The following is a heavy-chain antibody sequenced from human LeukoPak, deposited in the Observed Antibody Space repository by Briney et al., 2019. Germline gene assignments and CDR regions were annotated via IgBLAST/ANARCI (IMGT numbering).Heavy chain of an antibody. D-gene: IGHD4-17*01. Sequence: GGSLRLSCAASGFTLSSYWMSWVRQAPGKGLEWVANIKQDGSEKYYVDSVKGRFTISRDNAKNSLYLQMNSLRAEDTAVYYCARDFAYGDPGFDYWGQGTLVTVSS. CDR3: ARDFAYGDPGFDY. J-gene: IGHJ4*02. CDR2: IKQDGSEK. CDR1: GFTLSSYW. V-gene: IGHV3-7*01.